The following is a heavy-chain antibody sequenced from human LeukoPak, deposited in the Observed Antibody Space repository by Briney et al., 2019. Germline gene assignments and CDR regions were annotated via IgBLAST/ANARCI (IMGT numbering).Heavy chain of an antibody. CDR3: ARACLLRYFDWLSYYYYYGMGV. D-gene: IGHD3-9*01. CDR1: GYTFTGYY. CDR2: INPNSGGT. Sequence: ASVKVSCKASGYTFTGYYMHWVRQAPGQGLEWMGWINPNSGGTNYAQKFQGRVTMTRDTSISTAYMELSRLRSDDTAVYYCARACLLRYFDWLSYYYYYGMGVWGQGTTVTVSS. V-gene: IGHV1-2*02. J-gene: IGHJ6*02.